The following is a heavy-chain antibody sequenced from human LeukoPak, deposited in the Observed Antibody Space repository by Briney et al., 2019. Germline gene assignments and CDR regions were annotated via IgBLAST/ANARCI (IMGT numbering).Heavy chain of an antibody. CDR3: ARIHDFWSGYYTGYYYYYMDV. D-gene: IGHD3-3*01. J-gene: IGHJ6*03. CDR2: IKQDGSEK. V-gene: IGHV3-7*01. CDR1: GFTFSSYW. Sequence: GGSLRLSCAASGFTFSSYWMSWVRQAPGKGLEWVAHIKQDGSEKYYVDSVKGRFTISRDNAKNSLYLQMNSLRAEDTAVYYCARIHDFWSGYYTGYYYYYMDVWGKGTTVTVSS.